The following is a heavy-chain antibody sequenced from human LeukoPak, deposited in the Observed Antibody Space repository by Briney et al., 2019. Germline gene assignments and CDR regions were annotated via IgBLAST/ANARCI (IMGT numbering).Heavy chain of an antibody. D-gene: IGHD3-22*01. CDR1: GGSFSGYY. CDR3: ARDNYYYDSSGYYYFDY. V-gene: IGHV4-34*01. CDR2: INHSGST. J-gene: IGHJ4*02. Sequence: SETLSLTCAVYGGSFSGYYWSWIRQPPGKGLEWIGEINHSGSTNYNPSLKSRVTMSVDRSKNQFSLKLSSVSAADTAVYYCARDNYYYDSSGYYYFDYWGQGTLVTVSS.